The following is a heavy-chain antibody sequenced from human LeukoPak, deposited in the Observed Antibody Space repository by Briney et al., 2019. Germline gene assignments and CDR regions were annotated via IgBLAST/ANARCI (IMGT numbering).Heavy chain of an antibody. CDR1: VYTFTGYY. CDR3: ARGKWFVPAAPDC. J-gene: IGHJ4*02. V-gene: IGHV1-2*02. Sequence: ASVKVSCKASVYTFTGYYMHWVRQAPGQGLEWMGWINPNSGGTNYAQKFQGRVTMTRDTSISTAYMELSRLRSDDTAVYYCARGKWFVPAAPDCWGQGTLVTVSS. CDR2: INPNSGGT. D-gene: IGHD2-2*01.